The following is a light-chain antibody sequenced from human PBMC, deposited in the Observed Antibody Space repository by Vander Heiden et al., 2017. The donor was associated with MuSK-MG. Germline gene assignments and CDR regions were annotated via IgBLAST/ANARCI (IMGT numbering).Light chain of an antibody. CDR1: QSISSY. J-gene: IGKJ5*01. CDR3: QQSYSTPIT. CDR2: AAS. V-gene: IGKV1-39*01. Sequence: DIQMTQSPSSLSASVGDRVTITCRASQSISSYLNWYQQKPGKAPKLLIYAASSLSSGAPSRFSGSGAGTDLTLTISNLQPEDFGTYFCQQSYSTPITFGQETRLEIK.